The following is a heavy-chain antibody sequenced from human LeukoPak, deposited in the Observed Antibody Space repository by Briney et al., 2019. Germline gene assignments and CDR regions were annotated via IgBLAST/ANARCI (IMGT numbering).Heavy chain of an antibody. D-gene: IGHD3-3*01. CDR1: GGSISSGSYY. CDR3: AGITIFGVVII. Sequence: SQTLSPTCTVSGGSISSGSYYWSWIRQPAGKGLEWIGRIYTSGSTNYNPSLKSRVTISVDTSKNQFSLKLSSVTAADTAVYYCAGITIFGVVIIWGQGTLVTVSS. CDR2: IYTSGST. J-gene: IGHJ4*02. V-gene: IGHV4-61*02.